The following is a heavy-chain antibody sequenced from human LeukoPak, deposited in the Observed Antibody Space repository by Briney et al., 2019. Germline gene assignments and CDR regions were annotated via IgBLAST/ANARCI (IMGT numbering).Heavy chain of an antibody. CDR2: IYHSGFT. Sequence: PSETLSLTCAVSGYSISSGLYWGWIRQPPGKGLAWIGSIYHSGFTYYNPSLKSRVTISVDTSKNQFSLKLSSVTAADTAVYYCARVHCSSSSCYLYDYWGQGTLVTVSS. V-gene: IGHV4-38-2*01. J-gene: IGHJ4*02. CDR1: GYSISSGLY. CDR3: ARVHCSSSSCYLYDY. D-gene: IGHD2-2*01.